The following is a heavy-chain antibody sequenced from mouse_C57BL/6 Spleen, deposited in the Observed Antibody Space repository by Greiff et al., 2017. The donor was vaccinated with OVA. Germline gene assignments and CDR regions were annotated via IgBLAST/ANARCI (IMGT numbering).Heavy chain of an antibody. CDR2: INPYNGGT. Sequence: EVKLVESGPVLVKPGASVKMSCKASGYTFTDYYMNWVKQSHGKSLEWIGVINPYNGGTSYNQKFKGKATLTVDKSSSTAYMELNSLTSEDSAVYYCARRRTVVAENFDYWGQGTTLTVSS. CDR3: ARRRTVVAENFDY. V-gene: IGHV1-19*01. D-gene: IGHD1-1*01. CDR1: GYTFTDYY. J-gene: IGHJ2*01.